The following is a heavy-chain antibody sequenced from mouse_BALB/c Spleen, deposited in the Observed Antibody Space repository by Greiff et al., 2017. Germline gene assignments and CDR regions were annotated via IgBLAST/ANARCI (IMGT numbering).Heavy chain of an antibody. J-gene: IGHJ3*01. V-gene: IGHV2-9*02. CDR2: IWAGGST. CDR1: GFSLTSYG. Sequence: QVQLQQSGPGLVAPSQSLSITCTVSGFSLTSYGVHWVRQPPGKGLEWLGVIWAGGSTNYNSALMSRLSISKDNSKSQVFLKMNSLQTDDTAMYYCARDRGAYGRQAWFAYWGQGTLVTVSA. CDR3: ARDRGAYGRQAWFAY. D-gene: IGHD1-1*01.